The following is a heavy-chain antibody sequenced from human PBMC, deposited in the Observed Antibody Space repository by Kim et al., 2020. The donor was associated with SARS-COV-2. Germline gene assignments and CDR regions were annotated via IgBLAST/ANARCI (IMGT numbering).Heavy chain of an antibody. Sequence: GGSLRLSCAASGFTFSTYAMHWVRQAPGKGLEWVAVISYDGSNKYYADPVKGRFTISRDNSRNTLSLQMNSLRAEDRAVYSCARGHYYDTRDLYYFDYWSQGTLVTVSS. J-gene: IGHJ4*02. CDR2: ISYDGSNK. CDR3: ARGHYYDTRDLYYFDY. CDR1: GFTFSTYA. D-gene: IGHD3-22*01. V-gene: IGHV3-30*04.